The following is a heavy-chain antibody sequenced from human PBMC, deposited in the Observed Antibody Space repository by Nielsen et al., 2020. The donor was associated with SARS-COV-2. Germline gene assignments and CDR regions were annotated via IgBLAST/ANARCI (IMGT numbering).Heavy chain of an antibody. CDR2: ISYPRGET. J-gene: IGHJ3*01. D-gene: IGHD6-13*01. V-gene: IGHV3-30*03. CDR1: GFTFSAYG. Sequence: GESLKISCAASGFTFSAYGMHWVRQAPGRGLEWVAVISYPRGETYYAESVQGRFTISRDNSKNTLYLQLNGLRPEDTAVYYCARDSAGFDFWGQGTMVTVSS. CDR3: ARDSAGFDF.